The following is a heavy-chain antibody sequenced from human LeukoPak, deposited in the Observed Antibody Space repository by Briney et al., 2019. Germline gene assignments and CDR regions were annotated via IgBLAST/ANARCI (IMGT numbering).Heavy chain of an antibody. CDR1: GFSFSTYW. J-gene: IGHJ4*02. CDR3: ARPIASQESGSFAN. Sequence: GGSLRLSCAPSGFSFSTYWMSWVRQAPGKGLEWVAVISYDGINKYYADSVKGRFTISRDNSKNTLYLQMNTLRAEDTAVYYCARPIASQESGSFANWGQGTLVTVSS. CDR2: ISYDGINK. V-gene: IGHV3-30-3*01. D-gene: IGHD1-1*01.